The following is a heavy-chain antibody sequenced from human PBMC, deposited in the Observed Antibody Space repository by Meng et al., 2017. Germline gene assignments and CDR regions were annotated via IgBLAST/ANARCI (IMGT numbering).Heavy chain of an antibody. J-gene: IGHJ4*02. D-gene: IGHD2-15*01. CDR2: IYHSGST. V-gene: IGHV4-4*02. CDR3: ARVVAATTLFLDY. CDR1: GGSISSSNW. Sequence: GPLHESGLGLGNASGTLARICAVSGGSISSSNWGRWVRQPPGKGLEWIGEIYHSGSTNYNPSLKSRVTISVDKSKTQFSLKLSSVTAADTAVYYCARVVAATTLFLDYWGQGTLVTVSS.